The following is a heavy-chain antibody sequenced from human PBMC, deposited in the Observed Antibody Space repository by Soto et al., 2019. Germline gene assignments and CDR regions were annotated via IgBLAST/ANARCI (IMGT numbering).Heavy chain of an antibody. V-gene: IGHV4-34*01. D-gene: IGHD5-18*01. CDR3: ARGRYSYGKYVYGMDA. Sequence: PSETLSLTCAVYGGSFSGYYWSWIRQPPGKGLEWIGEINHSGSTNYNPSPKKRVTISVDTSKNQSSLTLSSVTAADTAVYYCARGRYSYGKYVYGMDAWGEGAMVTFSS. CDR2: INHSGST. CDR1: GGSFSGYY. J-gene: IGHJ6*02.